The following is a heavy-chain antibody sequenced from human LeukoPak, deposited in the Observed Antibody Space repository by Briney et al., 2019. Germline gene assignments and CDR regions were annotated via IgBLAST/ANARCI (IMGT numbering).Heavy chain of an antibody. Sequence: ASVKVSCKASGYTFTSYGISWVRQAPGQGLEWMGWISAYNGNTNYAQKLQGRVTMTTDTSTSTAYMELRSLRSDDTAVYYCARDTRIIDDILTGPISKAYWFDPWGQGTLVTVSS. CDR3: ARDTRIIDDILTGPISKAYWFDP. V-gene: IGHV1-18*01. CDR1: GYTFTSYG. D-gene: IGHD3-9*01. CDR2: ISAYNGNT. J-gene: IGHJ5*02.